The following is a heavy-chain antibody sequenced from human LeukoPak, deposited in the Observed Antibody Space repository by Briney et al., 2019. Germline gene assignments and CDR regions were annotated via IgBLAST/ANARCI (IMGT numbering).Heavy chain of an antibody. V-gene: IGHV1-69*05. CDR1: GGTFSSYA. CDR3: ARSGYYDSSEHAFDI. Sequence: ASVKVSCKASGGTFSSYAISWVRQAPGQGREWMGGIIPIFGTANYAQKFQGRVTITTDESTSTAYMELSSLRSEDTAVYYCARSGYYDSSEHAFDIWGQGTMVTVSS. CDR2: IIPIFGTA. J-gene: IGHJ3*02. D-gene: IGHD3-22*01.